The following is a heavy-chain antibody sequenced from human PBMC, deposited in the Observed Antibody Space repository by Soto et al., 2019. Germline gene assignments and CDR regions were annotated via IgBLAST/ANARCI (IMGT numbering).Heavy chain of an antibody. D-gene: IGHD3-10*01. Sequence: QVQLVESGGGVVQPGRSLRLSCAASGFTFSSYGMHWVRQAPGKGLEWVAVISYDGSNKYYADSVKGRFTISRDNSKNKLYLQMNSLRAEDTAVYYCAKDHLWFGVYYYYYYGMDVWGQGTTVTVSS. CDR3: AKDHLWFGVYYYYYYGMDV. J-gene: IGHJ6*02. V-gene: IGHV3-30*18. CDR2: ISYDGSNK. CDR1: GFTFSSYG.